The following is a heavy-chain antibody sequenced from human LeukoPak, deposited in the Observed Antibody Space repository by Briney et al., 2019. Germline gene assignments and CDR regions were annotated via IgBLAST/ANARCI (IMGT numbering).Heavy chain of an antibody. V-gene: IGHV3-30*02. CDR2: MRYDGSNK. CDR3: AKGDGYNHHTFDY. CDR1: GFTFSRYG. J-gene: IGHJ4*02. D-gene: IGHD5-24*01. Sequence: EGSLRLSCAPSGFTFSRYGMHWLRQAPGKGLEWVAFMRYDGSNKYYADSVKSPFTISRDNSKNTLYLQMNSLRAECKAVCGRAKGDGYNHHTFDYWGQRTLFTVSS.